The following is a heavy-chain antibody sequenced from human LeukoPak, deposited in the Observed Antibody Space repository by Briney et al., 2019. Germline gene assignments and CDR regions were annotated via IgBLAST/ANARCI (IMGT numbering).Heavy chain of an antibody. Sequence: ASVKVSCKASGYTFTGYYMHWVRQAPGQGLEWMGWINPNSGGTNYAQKFQGRVTMTRDTSISTAYMELSRLTSDDTAVYYCARVPRYYYDSSGSLDYWGQGTLVTVSS. J-gene: IGHJ4*02. D-gene: IGHD3-22*01. CDR2: INPNSGGT. V-gene: IGHV1-2*02. CDR3: ARVPRYYYDSSGSLDY. CDR1: GYTFTGYY.